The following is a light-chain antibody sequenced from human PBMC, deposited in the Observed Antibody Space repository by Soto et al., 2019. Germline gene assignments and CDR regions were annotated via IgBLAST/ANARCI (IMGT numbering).Light chain of an antibody. J-gene: IGKJ3*01. Sequence: EIVMTQSPATLSVSPGERATLSCRASQSVSSNLAWYQQKPGQAPRLLIYGASTRATGIPARFSGSGSGTEFTLTISSLQSEDFAVYYCQQYNNWTDFTFGPGTNVDIK. CDR1: QSVSSN. CDR2: GAS. V-gene: IGKV3-15*01. CDR3: QQYNNWTDFT.